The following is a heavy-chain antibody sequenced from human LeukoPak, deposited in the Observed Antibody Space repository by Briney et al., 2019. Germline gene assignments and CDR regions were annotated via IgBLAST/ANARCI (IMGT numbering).Heavy chain of an antibody. J-gene: IGHJ4*02. CDR3: ARGTLWFGDFDY. V-gene: IGHV4-59*08. Sequence: SETLSLTCTVSGGSISSYYWSWIRQPPGKGLEWIGYIYYSGSTNYNPSLKSRVTISVDTSKNQFSLKLSSVTAADTAVYYCARGTLWFGDFDYWGQGTLVTVSS. D-gene: IGHD3-10*01. CDR2: IYYSGST. CDR1: GGSISSYY.